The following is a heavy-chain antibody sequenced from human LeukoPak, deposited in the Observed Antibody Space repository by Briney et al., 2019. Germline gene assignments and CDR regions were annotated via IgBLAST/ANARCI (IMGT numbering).Heavy chain of an antibody. CDR1: GFTFSSYD. CDR2: ISSSSNYI. D-gene: IGHD2-15*01. Sequence: GGSLRLSCAASGFTFSSYDMTWVRQAPGKGLEWVSFISSSSNYIHYVDSVKGRFSISRDNSKNTLYLQMNSLRAEDTAVYYCAKTSLIVVVVAASLDYWGQGTLVTVSS. CDR3: AKTSLIVVVVAASLDY. V-gene: IGHV3-21*04. J-gene: IGHJ4*02.